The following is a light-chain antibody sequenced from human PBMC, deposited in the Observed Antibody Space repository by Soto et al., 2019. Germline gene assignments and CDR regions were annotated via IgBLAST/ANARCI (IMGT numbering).Light chain of an antibody. V-gene: IGKV3D-15*01. CDR3: HQRQSWPRT. J-gene: IGKJ1*01. CDR1: QSVSSY. Sequence: IVMTQSPATLSVSPGARVTLSCRASQSVSSYLVWYQQKPGQAPRLLIYGTSSRATGIPARFSASGSGTDFTLTISDVQPEDFALYYCHQRQSWPRTFGQGTKGDIK. CDR2: GTS.